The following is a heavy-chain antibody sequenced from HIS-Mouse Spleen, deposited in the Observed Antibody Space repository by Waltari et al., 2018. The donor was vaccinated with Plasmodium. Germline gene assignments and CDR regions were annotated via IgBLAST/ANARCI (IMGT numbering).Heavy chain of an antibody. Sequence: QVTLRESGPALVKPTQTLTLTCTFSGFSLSTSGMCVSWIRQPPGKALEWLARIDWVDDKYYSTSLKTRLTISKDTSKNQVVLTMTNMDPVDTATYYCARHKKRGQLVRGYFDYWGQGTLVTVSS. CDR3: ARHKKRGQLVRGYFDY. J-gene: IGHJ4*02. D-gene: IGHD6-6*01. CDR1: GFSLSTSGMC. V-gene: IGHV2-70*15. CDR2: IDWVDDK.